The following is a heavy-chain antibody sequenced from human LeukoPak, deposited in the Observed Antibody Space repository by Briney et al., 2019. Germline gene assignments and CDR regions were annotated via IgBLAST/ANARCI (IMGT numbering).Heavy chain of an antibody. CDR1: GGSFSGYY. CDR2: INHSGST. D-gene: IGHD6-19*01. Sequence: SETLSLTCAAYGGSFSGYYWSWIRQPPGKGLEWIGEINHSGSTNYNPSLKSRVTISVDTSKNQFSLKLSSVTAADTAVYYCAKRISPVAGYFDYWGQGTLVTVSS. V-gene: IGHV4-34*01. CDR3: AKRISPVAGYFDY. J-gene: IGHJ4*02.